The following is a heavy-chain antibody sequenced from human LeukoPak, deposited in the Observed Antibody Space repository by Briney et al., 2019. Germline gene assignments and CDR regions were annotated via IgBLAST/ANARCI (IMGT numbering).Heavy chain of an antibody. J-gene: IGHJ4*02. V-gene: IGHV4-59*12. CDR2: IYYSGST. Sequence: SETLSLTCTVSGGSISSYYWSWIRQPPGKGLEWIGYIYYSGSTNYNPSLKSRVTISVDTSKNQFSLTLRSVTAADTAVYYCAREVSAYLRGSGSFLDYWGQGTLVTVSS. CDR3: AREVSAYLRGSGSFLDY. D-gene: IGHD3-10*01. CDR1: GGSISSYY.